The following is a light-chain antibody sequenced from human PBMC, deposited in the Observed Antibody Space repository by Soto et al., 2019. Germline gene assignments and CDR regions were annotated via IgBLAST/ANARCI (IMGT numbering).Light chain of an antibody. CDR2: DAS. Sequence: DIVMTQSPATLSVSPGERATLSCRASQSVSSNLAWYQQKPGQTPRLLIYDASSRATGIPARFSGSGSGTDFPLTISSLQYEDVAVYYYQQYNNWPLTFGGGTNVEIK. J-gene: IGKJ4*01. CDR1: QSVSSN. CDR3: QQYNNWPLT. V-gene: IGKV3-15*01.